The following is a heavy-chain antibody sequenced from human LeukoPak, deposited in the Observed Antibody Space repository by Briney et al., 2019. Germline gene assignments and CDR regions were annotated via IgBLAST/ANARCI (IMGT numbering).Heavy chain of an antibody. V-gene: IGHV4-34*01. J-gene: IGHJ4*02. CDR1: GGSFSGYY. D-gene: IGHD5-12*01. CDR3: ARGLQPKRGYSGYDYGY. CDR2: INHSGST. Sequence: SETLSLTCAVYGGSFSGYYWSWIRQPPGKGLEWIGEINHSGSTSYNPSLKSRVTISVDTSKNQFSLKLSSVTAADTAVYYCARGLQPKRGYSGYDYGYWGQGTLVTVSS.